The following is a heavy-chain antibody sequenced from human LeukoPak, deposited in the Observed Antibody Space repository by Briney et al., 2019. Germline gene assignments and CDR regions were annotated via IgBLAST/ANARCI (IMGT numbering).Heavy chain of an antibody. Sequence: GGSLRLSCAASGFTFNTYPMHWVRQAPGKGLEWVALIQDDGAKTNYADSVRGRFTISRDNSRSTVYLQMNSLKPDDTAVYYCATRTITLVVVISPFDYWGQGALVTVSS. CDR2: IQDDGAKT. V-gene: IGHV3-30*02. J-gene: IGHJ4*02. CDR1: GFTFNTYP. CDR3: ATRTITLVVVISPFDY. D-gene: IGHD3-22*01.